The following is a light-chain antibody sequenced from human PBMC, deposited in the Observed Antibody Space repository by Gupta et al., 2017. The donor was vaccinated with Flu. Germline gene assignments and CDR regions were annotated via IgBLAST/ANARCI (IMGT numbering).Light chain of an antibody. CDR3: QEYYDNPHT. V-gene: IGKV4-1*01. CDR2: GAS. J-gene: IGKJ2*01. CDR1: QNVLYNSNKKNY. Sequence: DIVVTQFPEFLAVSLGQRPTLSCRSSQNVLYNSNKKNYLAWYQQKAGQPPRLLIVGASTRASGVANRFSGSGAGTYFIHTISSVHAEDGAVYYCQEYYDNPHTFGQGTKLELK.